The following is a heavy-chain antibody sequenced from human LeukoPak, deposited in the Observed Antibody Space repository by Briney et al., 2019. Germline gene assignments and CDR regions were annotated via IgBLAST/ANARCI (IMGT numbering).Heavy chain of an antibody. CDR2: TSYTSKWYN. Sequence: SRTLSLTCAISGDSVSSNGIAWDWIRQSPSRGLEWLGRTSYTSKWYNDYAVSVRGRMTINPDTSKNQFSLQLNSVTPEDSAVYYCARAQSGFYTYWGQGTQATVSS. J-gene: IGHJ4*02. CDR1: GDSVSSNGIA. D-gene: IGHD3-3*01. V-gene: IGHV6-1*01. CDR3: ARAQSGFYTY.